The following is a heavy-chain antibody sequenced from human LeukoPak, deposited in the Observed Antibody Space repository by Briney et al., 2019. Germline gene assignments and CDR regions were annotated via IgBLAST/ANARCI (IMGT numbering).Heavy chain of an antibody. Sequence: GGSLRLSCAASGFTFSSYAMSWVRQAPGKGLEWVSAISGSGGSTYYADSVKGRFTISRDNSKNTLYLQMNSLRAEDTAVYYCARDCSSTSCPELDYWGQGTLVTVSS. D-gene: IGHD2-2*01. V-gene: IGHV3-23*01. CDR3: ARDCSSTSCPELDY. CDR2: ISGSGGST. J-gene: IGHJ4*02. CDR1: GFTFSSYA.